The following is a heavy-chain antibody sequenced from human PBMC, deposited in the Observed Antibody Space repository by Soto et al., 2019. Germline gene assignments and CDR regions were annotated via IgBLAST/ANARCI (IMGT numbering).Heavy chain of an antibody. J-gene: IGHJ6*02. CDR3: ASISVIPIAYYYGMDV. V-gene: IGHV3-53*01. Sequence: PGGSLRLSCAASGFTVSSNYMSWVRQAPGKGLEWVSVIYSGGSTYYADSVKGRFTISRDNSKNTLYLQMNSLRAEDTAVYYFASISVIPIAYYYGMDVWGQGTTVTVSS. D-gene: IGHD3-16*02. CDR2: IYSGGST. CDR1: GFTVSSNY.